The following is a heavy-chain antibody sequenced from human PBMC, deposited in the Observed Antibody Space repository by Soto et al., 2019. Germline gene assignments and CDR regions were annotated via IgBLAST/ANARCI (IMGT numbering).Heavy chain of an antibody. CDR3: ARDPHIAAAFDY. CDR2: IWYDGSNK. CDR1: GFTFSSYG. Sequence: GGSLRLSCAASGFTFSSYGMHWVRQAPGKGLEWVAVIWYDGSNKYYADSVKGRFTISRDNSKNTLYLQMNSLRAEDTAVYYCARDPHIAAAFDYWGQGTLVTVSS. J-gene: IGHJ4*02. D-gene: IGHD6-13*01. V-gene: IGHV3-33*01.